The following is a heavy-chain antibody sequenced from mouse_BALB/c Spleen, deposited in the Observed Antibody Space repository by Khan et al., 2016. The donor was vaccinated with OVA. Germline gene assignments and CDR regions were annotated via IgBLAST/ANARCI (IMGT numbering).Heavy chain of an antibody. Sequence: EVQLQESGPGLVKPSQSLYLTCTVTGYSIASDYAWNWIRQFPGNKLECMGFISYSGNTNYNPTLKSRISITRDTSNNQFFLQLNSVTSEDTATYLCAGVYGGTLDYRGQGTTLTVSS. D-gene: IGHD1-1*01. V-gene: IGHV3-2*02. CDR1: GYSIASDYA. CDR2: ISYSGNT. CDR3: AGVYGGTLDY. J-gene: IGHJ2*01.